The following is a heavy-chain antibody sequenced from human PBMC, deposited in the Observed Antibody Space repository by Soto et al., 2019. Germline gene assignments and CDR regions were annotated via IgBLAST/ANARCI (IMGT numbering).Heavy chain of an antibody. V-gene: IGHV3-74*01. CDR3: ARDEPLWSGYLLDYYYYMDV. J-gene: IGHJ6*03. CDR2: INSDGSST. CDR1: GFTFSSYW. D-gene: IGHD3-3*01. Sequence: GGSLRLSCAASGFTFSSYWMHWVRQAPGKGLVWVSRINSDGSSTSYADSVKGRFTISRDNAKNTLYLQMNSLRAEDTAVYYCARDEPLWSGYLLDYYYYMDVWGEGTTVTVSS.